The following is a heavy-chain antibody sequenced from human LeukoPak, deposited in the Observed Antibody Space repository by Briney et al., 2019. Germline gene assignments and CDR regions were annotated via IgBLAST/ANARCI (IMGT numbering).Heavy chain of an antibody. V-gene: IGHV3-21*01. CDR3: WGYDILTGYDY. CDR1: GFTVSSNY. D-gene: IGHD3-9*01. Sequence: PGGSLRLSCAASGFTVSSNYMSWVRQAPGKGLEWVSSISSSSSYIYYADSVKGRFTISRDNAKNSLYLQMNSLRAEDTAVYYCWGYDILTGYDYWGQGTLVTVSS. J-gene: IGHJ4*02. CDR2: ISSSSSYI.